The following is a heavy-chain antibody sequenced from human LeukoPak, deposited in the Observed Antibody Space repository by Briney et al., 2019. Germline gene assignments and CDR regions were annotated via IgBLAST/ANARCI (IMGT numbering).Heavy chain of an antibody. CDR2: IIPILGIA. J-gene: IGHJ4*02. CDR1: GGTFSSYA. Sequence: ASVKVSCKASGGTFSSYAISWVRQAPGQGLEWMGRIIPILGIANYAQKFQGRVTITADKSTSTAYMELSSLRSEDTAVYYCARGFIEYSPTFDYWGQGILVTVSS. D-gene: IGHD2/OR15-2a*01. CDR3: ARGFIEYSPTFDY. V-gene: IGHV1-69*04.